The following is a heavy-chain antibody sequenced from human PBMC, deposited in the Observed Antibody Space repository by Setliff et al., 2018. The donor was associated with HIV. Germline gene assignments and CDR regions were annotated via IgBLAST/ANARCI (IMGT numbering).Heavy chain of an antibody. CDR1: GGSLTGYF. CDR2: VNRDGGA. Sequence: SETLSLTCAVYGGSLTGYFWTWIRQSPGKGLEWVGQVNRDGGAHYKPSLRSRVTISVDTSKNQFSLKLTSMTAADTAVYYCARGWVRGPIISPGTYFSYGLDVWGQGTPVTVSS. CDR3: ARGWVRGPIISPGTYFSYGLDV. D-gene: IGHD3-10*01. J-gene: IGHJ6*02. V-gene: IGHV4-34*01.